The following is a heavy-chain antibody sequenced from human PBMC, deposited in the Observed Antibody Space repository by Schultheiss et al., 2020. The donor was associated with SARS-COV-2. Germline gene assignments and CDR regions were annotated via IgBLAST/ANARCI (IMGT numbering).Heavy chain of an antibody. D-gene: IGHD3-3*01. CDR3: ARVSWGFFGSYAFDI. CDR2: IYTSGST. CDR1: GGSISSGSYY. Sequence: SETLSLTCAVSGGSISSGSYYWSWIRQPAGKGLEWIGRIYTSGSTNYNPSLKSRVTISVDTSKNQFSLKLSSVTAADTAVYYCARVSWGFFGSYAFDIWGQGTMVTVSS. J-gene: IGHJ3*02. V-gene: IGHV4-61*02.